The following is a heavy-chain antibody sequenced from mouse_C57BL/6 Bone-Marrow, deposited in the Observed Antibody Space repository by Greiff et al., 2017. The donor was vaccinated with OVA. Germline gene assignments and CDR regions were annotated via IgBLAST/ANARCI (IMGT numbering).Heavy chain of an antibody. CDR1: GFTFSDFY. Sequence: EVKLVESGGGLVQSGRSLRLSCATSGFTFSDFYMEWVRQAPGKGLEWIAASRNKANDYTTEYSASVKGRFIVSRDTSQSILYLQMNALRAEDTAIYYCARDAADGYGFDYWGQGTTLTVSS. V-gene: IGHV7-1*01. CDR3: ARDAADGYGFDY. D-gene: IGHD2-2*01. J-gene: IGHJ2*01. CDR2: SRNKANDYTT.